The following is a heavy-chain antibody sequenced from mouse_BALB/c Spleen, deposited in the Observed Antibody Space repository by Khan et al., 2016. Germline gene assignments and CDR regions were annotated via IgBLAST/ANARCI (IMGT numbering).Heavy chain of an antibody. J-gene: IGHJ2*01. CDR2: INPSTGYT. Sequence: QMQLEESRAELAKPGASVKMSCKASGYTFTSYWMHWVKQRPGQGLEWIGYINPSTGYTEYNQKFKDKATLTADKSSSTAYMQLSSLTSEDSAVYYCAYYGNYDYWGQGTTLTVSS. CDR3: AYYGNYDY. D-gene: IGHD2-1*01. CDR1: GYTFTSYW. V-gene: IGHV1-7*01.